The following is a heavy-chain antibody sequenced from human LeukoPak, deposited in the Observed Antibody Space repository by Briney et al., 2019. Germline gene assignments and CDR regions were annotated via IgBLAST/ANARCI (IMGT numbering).Heavy chain of an antibody. J-gene: IGHJ4*02. CDR2: ISSSGSTI. CDR3: ARGGDAYLWGSPSPVDY. CDR1: GFTFSSYE. D-gene: IGHD3-16*01. V-gene: IGHV3-48*03. Sequence: GGSLRLSCAASGFTFSSYEMNWVRQAPGKGLEWVSYISSSGSTIYYADSVKGRFTISRDNAKNSLYLQMNSLRSEDTAVYYCARGGDAYLWGSPSPVDYWGQGTLVTVSS.